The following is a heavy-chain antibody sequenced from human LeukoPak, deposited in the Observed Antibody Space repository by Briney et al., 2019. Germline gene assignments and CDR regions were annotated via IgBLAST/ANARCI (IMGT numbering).Heavy chain of an antibody. CDR3: CSLCSSTSCRDDGFDL. V-gene: IGHV1-46*01. J-gene: IGHJ3*01. CDR1: GYTVTSYY. CDR2: INPSGGRT. Sequence: ASVKVSCKASGYTVTSYYMHWVRQAPGQGLEWMGMINPSGGRTTYAQKFQGRVTMTRDMSTSTVHMELSSLRSDDTAVYFCCSLCSSTSCRDDGFDLWGQGTTVTVSS. D-gene: IGHD2-2*01.